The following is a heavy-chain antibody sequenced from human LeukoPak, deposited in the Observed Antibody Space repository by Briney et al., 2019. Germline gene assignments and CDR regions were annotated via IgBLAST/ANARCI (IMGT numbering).Heavy chain of an antibody. CDR1: GYTFAGYF. D-gene: IGHD2-21*01. Sequence: ASVKVSCKASGYTFAGYFMHWVRQAPGQGLEWMGWINPNNGGTNYAQKFQGRVTMTGDTSISTAYMELSRLTSDDTALYYCARGHILVPAGAFDLWGQGPVVTVSS. CDR2: INPNNGGT. CDR3: ARGHILVPAGAFDL. J-gene: IGHJ3*01. V-gene: IGHV1-2*02.